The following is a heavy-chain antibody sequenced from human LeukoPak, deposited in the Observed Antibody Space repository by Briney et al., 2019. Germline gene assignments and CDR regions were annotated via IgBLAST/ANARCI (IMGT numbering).Heavy chain of an antibody. V-gene: IGHV4-38-2*02. J-gene: IGHJ5*02. D-gene: IGHD6-19*01. CDR1: GYSITTGYY. CDR3: AREDGSGWPRYNWFDP. CDR2: MYHNSGAT. Sequence: SETLSLTCTVSGYSITTGYYWAWTRQPPGKGPEWIGSMYHNSGATFYSPSLKSRVTISVDTSKNQLSLKLSSVTAADTAVYYCAREDGSGWPRYNWFDPWGQGTLVTVSS.